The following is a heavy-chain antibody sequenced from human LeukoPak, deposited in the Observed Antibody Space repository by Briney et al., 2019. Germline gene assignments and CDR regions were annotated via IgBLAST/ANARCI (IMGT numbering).Heavy chain of an antibody. J-gene: IGHJ2*01. CDR3: AKDRASSWWYFDL. V-gene: IGHV3-74*01. CDR2: INGDGSST. Sequence: PGGSLRLSCEASGFTFRSYWMHWVRQAPGKGLVWVSRINGDGSSTSYADSVKGRFTISRDNAKNTLYLQMNSLTTEDTAVYYCAKDRASSWWYFDLWGRGTLVTVSS. D-gene: IGHD1-26*01. CDR1: GFTFRSYW.